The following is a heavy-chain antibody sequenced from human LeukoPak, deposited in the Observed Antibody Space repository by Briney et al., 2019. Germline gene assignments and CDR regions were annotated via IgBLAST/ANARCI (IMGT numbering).Heavy chain of an antibody. V-gene: IGHV1-46*01. CDR2: INPSGGST. J-gene: IGHJ4*02. CDR1: GYTFTSYY. D-gene: IGHD3-3*01. CDR3: ARDPNGGLYDSYFDY. Sequence: GASVKVSCKASGYTFTSYYMHWVRQAPGQGLEWMGIINPSGGSTSYAQKFQGRVTMTRDTSTSTVYMELSSLRSEDTAVYYCARDPNGGLYDSYFDYWGQGTLVTVSS.